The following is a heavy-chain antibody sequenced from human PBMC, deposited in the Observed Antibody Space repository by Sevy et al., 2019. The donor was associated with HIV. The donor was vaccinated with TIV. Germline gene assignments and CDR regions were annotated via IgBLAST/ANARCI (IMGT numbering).Heavy chain of an antibody. CDR1: EFTFSSYW. J-gene: IGHJ4*02. V-gene: IGHV3-7*01. CDR2: IKQDGSEK. Sequence: GGSLRLSCAASEFTFSSYWMSWVRQAPGKGLEWVANIKQDGSEKYYVDSVKGRFTISRDNAKNSLYLQMNSLRAEDTAVYYCARDVSVPGGFDYWGQGTLVTVSS. CDR3: ARDVSVPGGFDY. D-gene: IGHD1-1*01.